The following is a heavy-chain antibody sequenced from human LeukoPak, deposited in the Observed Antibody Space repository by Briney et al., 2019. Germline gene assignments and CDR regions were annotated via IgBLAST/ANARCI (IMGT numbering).Heavy chain of an antibody. V-gene: IGHV1-69*05. CDR2: IIPIFGTA. CDR3: ARARYYDFWSGYFLRTWFDP. D-gene: IGHD3-3*01. Sequence: GASVKVSCKASGGTFSSYAISWVQQAPGQGLEWMGGIIPIFGTANYAQKFQGRVTITTDESTSTAYMELSSLRSEDTAVYYCARARYYDFWSGYFLRTWFDPWGQGTLVTVSS. J-gene: IGHJ5*02. CDR1: GGTFSSYA.